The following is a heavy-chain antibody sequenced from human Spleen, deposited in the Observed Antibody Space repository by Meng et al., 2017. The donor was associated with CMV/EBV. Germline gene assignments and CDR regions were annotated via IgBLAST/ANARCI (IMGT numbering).Heavy chain of an antibody. Sequence: SETLSLTCTVSGGSISSGDYYWSWIRQPPGKGLEWIGYIYYSGSTYYNPSLKSRVTISVDTSKNEFSLKVRSMTAADTAVYYCARDRLSDYSDIPMDVWGQGTTVTVSS. J-gene: IGHJ6*02. CDR3: ARDRLSDYSDIPMDV. V-gene: IGHV4-30-4*02. CDR1: GGSISSGDYY. D-gene: IGHD4-11*01. CDR2: IYYSGST.